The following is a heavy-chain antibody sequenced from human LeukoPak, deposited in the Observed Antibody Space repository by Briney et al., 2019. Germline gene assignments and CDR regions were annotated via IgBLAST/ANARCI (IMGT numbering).Heavy chain of an antibody. CDR1: GGTFCSYA. CDR3: ASQRGPVIYSGSPGAFDI. V-gene: IGHV1-69*05. D-gene: IGHD1-26*01. Sequence: GASVKVSCKASGGTFCSYAISWVRQAPGQGLEWMGGIIPIFGTANYAQKFQGRVTITTDESTGTAYMELSSLRSEDTAVYYCASQRGPVIYSGSPGAFDIWGQGTMVTVSS. J-gene: IGHJ3*02. CDR2: IIPIFGTA.